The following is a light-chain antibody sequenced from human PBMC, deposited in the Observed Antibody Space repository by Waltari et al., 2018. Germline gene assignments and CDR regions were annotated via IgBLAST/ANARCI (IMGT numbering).Light chain of an antibody. J-gene: IGLJ3*02. CDR2: DVT. V-gene: IGLV2-11*01. Sequence: QSALTQPRSVSGSPGQSVTISCTGTGSDVGDFTSVSWYQQYPGKAPKPVIFDVTKRPSGVPDRFSGSKSGTSASLTVSGLQAEDEADYYCCSYAGIWVFGGGTKLTVL. CDR3: CSYAGIWV. CDR1: GSDVGDFTS.